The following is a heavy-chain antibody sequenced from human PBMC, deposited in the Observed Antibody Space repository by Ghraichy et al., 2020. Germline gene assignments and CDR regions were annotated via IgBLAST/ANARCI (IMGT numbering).Heavy chain of an antibody. J-gene: IGHJ4*02. D-gene: IGHD4-17*01. CDR2: IYYSGST. CDR3: ARMFYDYGVNYNDY. Sequence: SQTLSLTCTVSGGSISSYYWSWIRQPPGKGLEWIGYIYYSGSTNYNPSLKSRVTISVDTSKNQFSLKLSSVTAVDTAVYYCARMFYDYGVNYNDYWGQGTLVTVSS. CDR1: GGSISSYY. V-gene: IGHV4-59*01.